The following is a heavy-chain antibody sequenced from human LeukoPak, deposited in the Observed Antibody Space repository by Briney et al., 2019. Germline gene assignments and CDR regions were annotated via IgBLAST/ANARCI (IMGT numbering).Heavy chain of an antibody. J-gene: IGHJ4*02. D-gene: IGHD2-2*01. Sequence: PSETLSLTCTVSGGSISSSSYYWGWIRQPPGKGLEWIGSIYYSGSTYYNPSFKSRVTISVDTSKNQFSLKLSSVTAADTAVYYCARHVPAAIYFDYWGQGTLVTVSS. V-gene: IGHV4-39*01. CDR1: GGSISSSSYY. CDR3: ARHVPAAIYFDY. CDR2: IYYSGST.